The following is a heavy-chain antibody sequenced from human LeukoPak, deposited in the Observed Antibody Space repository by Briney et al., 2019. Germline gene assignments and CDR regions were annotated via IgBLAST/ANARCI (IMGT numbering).Heavy chain of an antibody. CDR3: ARSPCGGDCYYFDY. CDR1: GFTFSSYG. V-gene: IGHV3-33*01. J-gene: IGHJ4*02. D-gene: IGHD2-21*02. Sequence: GGSLRLSCAASGFTFSSYGMHWVRQAPGKGLEWVAVIWYDGSNKYYADSVKGRFTISRDNSKNTLYLQMNSLRAEDTAVYYCARSPCGGDCYYFDYWGQGTPVTVSS. CDR2: IWYDGSNK.